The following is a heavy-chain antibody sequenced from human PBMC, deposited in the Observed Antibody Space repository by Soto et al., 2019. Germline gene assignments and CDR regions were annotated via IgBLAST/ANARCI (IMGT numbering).Heavy chain of an antibody. D-gene: IGHD1-1*01. J-gene: IGHJ4*02. V-gene: IGHV1-69*02. CDR3: ARSTLVVLIYFES. Sequence: QVQLVQSGTEVKKPGSSVKVSCKASGGTFRNYPINWVRQAPGQGLEWMGSIFPLTDIPDYAQNFQARLPIGADKATSTAYLELSLLTSYDTAMYFWARSTLVVLIYFESWGQGTLVTVSS. CDR2: IFPLTDIP. CDR1: GGTFRNYP.